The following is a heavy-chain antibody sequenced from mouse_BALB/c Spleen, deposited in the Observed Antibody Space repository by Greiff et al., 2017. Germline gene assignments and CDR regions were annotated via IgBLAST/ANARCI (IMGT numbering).Heavy chain of an antibody. CDR1: GYTFTSYW. CDR3: TRSYRYDGGGYYAMDY. CDR2: IYPSDSYT. V-gene: IGHV1-69*02. J-gene: IGHJ4*01. D-gene: IGHD2-14*01. Sequence: VQLQQPGAELVRPGASVKLSCKASGYTFTSYWINWVKQRPGQGLEWIGNIYPSDSYTNYNQKFKDKATLTVDKSSSTAYMQLSSPTSEDSAVYYCTRSYRYDGGGYYAMDYWGQGTSVTVSS.